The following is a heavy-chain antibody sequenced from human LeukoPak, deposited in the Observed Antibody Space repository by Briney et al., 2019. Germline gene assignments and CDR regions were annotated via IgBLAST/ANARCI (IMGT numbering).Heavy chain of an antibody. CDR3: ARDLVGTPDYFDY. Sequence: PGGSLRLSCAASGFTFSTYSMNWVRQAPGKGLQWVSYISSSSSIIYYADSVKGRFTISRDNAKNSLYLQMNSLRDEDTAVYYCARDLVGTPDYFDYWGQGTLVTVSS. J-gene: IGHJ4*02. D-gene: IGHD4-23*01. CDR1: GFTFSTYS. V-gene: IGHV3-48*02. CDR2: ISSSSSII.